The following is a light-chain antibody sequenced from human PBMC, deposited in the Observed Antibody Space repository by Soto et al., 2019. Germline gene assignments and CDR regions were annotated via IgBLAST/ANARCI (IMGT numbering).Light chain of an antibody. CDR3: EQYDFYYT. J-gene: IGKJ2*01. CDR1: QSLSRG. V-gene: IGKV1-5*01. CDR2: AAS. Sequence: DIQMPQSPSTLSASVGDRVTITCRASQSLSRGLAWYQQKPGKAPKLLIYAASSLESGVPSRFSGSGSGTEFTLTISSLQADDFATYYGEQYDFYYTFGQGTKLEIK.